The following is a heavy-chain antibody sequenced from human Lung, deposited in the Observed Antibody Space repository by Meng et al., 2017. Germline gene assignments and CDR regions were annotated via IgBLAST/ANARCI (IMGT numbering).Heavy chain of an antibody. J-gene: IGHJ4*02. CDR3: ARDEDISAAGKLFGDY. V-gene: IGHV1-2*06. D-gene: IGHD6-13*01. CDR1: GYTFPDYW. CDR2: INPKSGDT. Sequence: HVRMVQSGAEVRKPWASVKSSCSASGYTFPDYWLHWVRRAPGQGLEWMGRINPKSGDTHYAQRFQGRVTMTGDTSISTAYMELSGLRSDDTAMYYCARDEDISAAGKLFGDYWGQGTLVTVSS.